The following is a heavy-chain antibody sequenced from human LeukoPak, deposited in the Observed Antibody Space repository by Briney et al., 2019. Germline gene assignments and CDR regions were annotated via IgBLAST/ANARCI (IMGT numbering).Heavy chain of an antibody. V-gene: IGHV3-7*01. D-gene: IGHD3-16*02. Sequence: SGGSLRLSCAASGFTFSSYWMSWVRQAPGKGLEWVANIKQDGSEKYYVDSVKGRFTISRDNAKNSLYLQMNSLRAEDTAVYYCARDSRRLRLGELSPWGQGTLVTVSS. J-gene: IGHJ5*02. CDR1: GFTFSSYW. CDR3: ARDSRRLRLGELSP. CDR2: IKQDGSEK.